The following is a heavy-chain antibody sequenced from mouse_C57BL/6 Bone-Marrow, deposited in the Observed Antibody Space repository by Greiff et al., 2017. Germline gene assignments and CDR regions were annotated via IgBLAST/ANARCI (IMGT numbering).Heavy chain of an antibody. V-gene: IGHV1-7*01. D-gene: IGHD1-1*01. CDR2: INPSSGYT. Sequence: VQLQQSGAELAKPGASVKLSCKASGYTFTSYWMHWVKQRPGQGLEWIGYINPSSGYTKYNQKFKVKATLTADKSSSTAYMQLSSLTYEDSAVDYCAGDYYGSSYVDYWGQGTTLTVAS. CDR1: GYTFTSYW. CDR3: AGDYYGSSYVDY. J-gene: IGHJ2*01.